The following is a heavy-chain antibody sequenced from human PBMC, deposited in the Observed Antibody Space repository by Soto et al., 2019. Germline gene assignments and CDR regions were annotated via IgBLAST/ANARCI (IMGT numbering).Heavy chain of an antibody. Sequence: SETLSLTCSVSGGSMSEYFWSWIRQSPGKGLEWIGYIYYLGSTDYNPSLKSRVTISVDSSKRQFSLMLTSVTVADTAVYYCARDGYDGSGSPYPAYWGPGTQVTVS. V-gene: IGHV4-59*01. CDR2: IYYLGST. D-gene: IGHD3-10*01. CDR1: GGSMSEYF. CDR3: ARDGYDGSGSPYPAY. J-gene: IGHJ4*02.